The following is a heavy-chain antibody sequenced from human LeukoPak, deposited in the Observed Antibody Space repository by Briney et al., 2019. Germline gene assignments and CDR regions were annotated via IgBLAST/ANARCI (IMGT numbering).Heavy chain of an antibody. CDR3: ARGGNYDFYYYMDV. J-gene: IGHJ6*03. D-gene: IGHD3-3*01. Sequence: SETLSLTCAVYGGSFSGYYWSWIRQPPGKGLEWIGEINHSGSTNYNPSLKSRVTISVDTSKNQFSLKLSSVTAADTAVYYCARGGNYDFYYYMDVWGKGTTATVSS. CDR2: INHSGST. V-gene: IGHV4-34*01. CDR1: GGSFSGYY.